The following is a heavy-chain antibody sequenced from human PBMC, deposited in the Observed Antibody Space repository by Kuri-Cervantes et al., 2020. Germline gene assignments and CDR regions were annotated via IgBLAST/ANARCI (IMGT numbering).Heavy chain of an antibody. Sequence: ASVKVSRKASGYTFTSYAMHWVRQAPGQRLEWMGWINAGNGNTKYSQKFQGRVTITRDTSASTAYMELSSLRSEGTAVYYCALGGEVGWFDPWGQGTLVTVSS. CDR1: GYTFTSYA. CDR2: INAGNGNT. CDR3: ALGGEVGWFDP. V-gene: IGHV1-3*01. J-gene: IGHJ5*02. D-gene: IGHD3-16*01.